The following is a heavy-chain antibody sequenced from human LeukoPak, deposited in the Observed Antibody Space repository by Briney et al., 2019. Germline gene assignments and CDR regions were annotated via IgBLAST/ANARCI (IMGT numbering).Heavy chain of an antibody. CDR3: ARYEDVFDY. J-gene: IGHJ4*02. V-gene: IGHV4-30-4*01. CDR2: IYHCGYT. CDR1: GCTITSGDYH. D-gene: IGHD3-16*01. Sequence: SETLSLTCTVSGCTITSGDYHWSWLRQPPGKGLEWIGYIYHCGYTYYTPSLKSRVTISVDTSKHQFSLKLRSVTAADTAVYYCARYEDVFDYWGQGTLVTVSS.